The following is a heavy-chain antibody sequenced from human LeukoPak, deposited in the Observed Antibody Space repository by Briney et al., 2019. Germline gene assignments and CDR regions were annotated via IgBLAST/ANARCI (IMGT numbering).Heavy chain of an antibody. J-gene: IGHJ4*02. CDR2: ISSSGSYI. V-gene: IGHV3-21*01. CDR3: ARVSFPTTGLLDY. CDR1: RFTFSSYS. D-gene: IGHD4-11*01. Sequence: GGSLRLSCAASRFTFSSYSMNWVRQAPGKGLEWVSSISSSGSYIYYADSVKGRFTISRDNAKNSLYLQMNSLRAEDTAVYYCARVSFPTTGLLDYWGQGTLVTVSS.